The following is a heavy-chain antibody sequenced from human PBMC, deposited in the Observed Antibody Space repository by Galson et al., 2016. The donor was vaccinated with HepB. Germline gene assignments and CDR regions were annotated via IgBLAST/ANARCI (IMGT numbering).Heavy chain of an antibody. CDR2: IYYSGRT. V-gene: IGHV4-59*01. J-gene: IGHJ4*02. D-gene: IGHD3/OR15-3a*01. CDR1: GASISGYY. Sequence: TLSLTCTVSGASISGYYLSWIRQPPGKGLEWIGYIYYSGRTNYNPSLKSRVTISIDPSKDQFSLKLSSVTAADTAVYYCTTGPDPGTGADFWGQGTLVTVSS. CDR3: TTGPDPGTGADF.